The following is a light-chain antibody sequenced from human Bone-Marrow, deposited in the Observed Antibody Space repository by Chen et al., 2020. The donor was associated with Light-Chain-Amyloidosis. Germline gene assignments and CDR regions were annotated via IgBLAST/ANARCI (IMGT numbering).Light chain of an antibody. J-gene: IGLJ2*01. V-gene: IGLV3-25*03. CDR3: QSADSSGTYEVI. CDR2: RDT. Sequence: ELTQPPSVSVSPGQTARFTCSGDDLPTKYAYWYQQKPGQAPVLVIHRDTERPSGISERFSGSSSGTTATLTISGVQAEDEADYHCQSADSSGTYEVIFGGGTKLTVL. CDR1: DLPTKY.